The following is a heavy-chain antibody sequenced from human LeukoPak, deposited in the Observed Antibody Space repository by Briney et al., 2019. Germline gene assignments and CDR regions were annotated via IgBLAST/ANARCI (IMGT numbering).Heavy chain of an antibody. CDR2: IIPIFGTA. V-gene: IGHV1-69*13. CDR3: ARTVATGTYWYFDL. Sequence: SVKVSCKASGYTFTSYGISWVRQAPGQGLEWMGGIIPIFGTANYAQKFQGRVTITADESTSTAYMELSSLRSEDTAVYYCARTVATGTYWYFDLWGRGTLVTVSS. D-gene: IGHD4-23*01. J-gene: IGHJ2*01. CDR1: GYTFTSYG.